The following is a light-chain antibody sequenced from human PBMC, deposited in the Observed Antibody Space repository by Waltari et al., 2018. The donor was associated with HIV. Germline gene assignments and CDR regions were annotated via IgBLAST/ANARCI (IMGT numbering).Light chain of an antibody. V-gene: IGLV2-14*03. CDR2: DVD. CDR1: SSHIGCFNY. J-gene: IGLJ3*02. Sequence: QSALTQPASVSGSPGQSITISCPGTSSHIGCFNYVSCYQQQPDKAPKFIIFDVDIRPSGISNRFSGSKSGNTASLTISGLQAEDEADYYCSSYASSFTLLFGGGTKLTVL. CDR3: SSYASSFTLL.